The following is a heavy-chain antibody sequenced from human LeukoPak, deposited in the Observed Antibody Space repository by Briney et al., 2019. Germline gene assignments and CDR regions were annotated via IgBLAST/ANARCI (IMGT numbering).Heavy chain of an antibody. CDR1: GGSISSGGYY. V-gene: IGHV4-31*03. CDR3: ARGTGDSSGYYSYYYYYYGMDV. Sequence: TSETLSLTCTVSGGSISSGGYYWSWIRQHPGKGLEWIGYIYYSGSTYYNPSLRSRVTISVDTSKNQFSLKLSSVTAADTAVYYCARGTGDSSGYYSYYYYYYGMDVWGQGTTVTVSS. D-gene: IGHD3-22*01. CDR2: IYYSGST. J-gene: IGHJ6*02.